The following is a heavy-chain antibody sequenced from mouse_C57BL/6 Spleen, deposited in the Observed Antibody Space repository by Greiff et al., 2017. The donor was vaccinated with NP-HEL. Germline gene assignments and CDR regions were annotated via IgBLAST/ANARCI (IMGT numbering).Heavy chain of an antibody. V-gene: IGHV5-4*01. D-gene: IGHD2-4*01. Sequence: EVKLLESGGGLVKPGGSLKLSCAASGFTFSSYAMSWVRQTPEKRLEWVATISDGGSYTYYPDNVKGRFTISRDNAKNNLYLQMSHLKSEDTAMYYCAREGGLRQVYYAMDYWGQGTSVTVSS. CDR1: GFTFSSYA. CDR3: AREGGLRQVYYAMDY. CDR2: ISDGGSYT. J-gene: IGHJ4*01.